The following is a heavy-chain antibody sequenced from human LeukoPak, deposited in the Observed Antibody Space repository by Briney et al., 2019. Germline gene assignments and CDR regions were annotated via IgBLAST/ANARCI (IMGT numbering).Heavy chain of an antibody. CDR3: ARERGLAARPSGGVY. Sequence: ASVKVSCKASGYTFTSYGISWVRQAPGQGLEWMGWISAYNGNTNYAQKLQGRVTMTTDTSTSTAYMELRSLRSDDTAVYYCARERGLAARPSGGVYWGQGTLVTVSS. CDR2: ISAYNGNT. V-gene: IGHV1-18*01. J-gene: IGHJ4*02. CDR1: GYTFTSYG. D-gene: IGHD6-6*01.